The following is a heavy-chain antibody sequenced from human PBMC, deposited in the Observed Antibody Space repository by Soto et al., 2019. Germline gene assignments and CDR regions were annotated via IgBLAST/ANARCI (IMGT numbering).Heavy chain of an antibody. J-gene: IGHJ4*02. CDR3: AAGGGLPRDY. CDR2: IYHSGST. Sequence: NPSETLSLTCAVSGGSISNCGYSWSWIRQPPGKGLEWIGYIYHSGSTYYNPSLKSRVTISVDRSKNQFSLKLSSVTAADTAVYYCAAGGGLPRDYWGQGTLVTVSS. CDR1: GGSISNCGYS. V-gene: IGHV4-30-2*01. D-gene: IGHD5-12*01.